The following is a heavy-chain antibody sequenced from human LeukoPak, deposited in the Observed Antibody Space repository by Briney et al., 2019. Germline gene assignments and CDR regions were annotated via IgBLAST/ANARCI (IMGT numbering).Heavy chain of an antibody. D-gene: IGHD2-8*01. CDR3: AKAGHGAYGPHLYYYGMDV. CDR1: GFTFSSYA. CDR2: ISGSGAGT. J-gene: IGHJ6*02. V-gene: IGHV3-23*01. Sequence: GGSLRLSCAASGFTFSSYAMSGVRQARGKGLEWVSAISGSGAGTHYADSVKGRFTISRDNSKNTFYLQMTGLRVEDTAIYYCAKAGHGAYGPHLYYYGMDVWGQGTTVTVSS.